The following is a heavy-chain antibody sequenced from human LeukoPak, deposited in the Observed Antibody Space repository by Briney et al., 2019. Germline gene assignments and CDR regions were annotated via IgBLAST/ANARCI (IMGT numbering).Heavy chain of an antibody. CDR3: ARHRVSGSSYSALDY. CDR1: GASINSHY. Sequence: PSETLSLTCTVSGASINSHYWSCIRQPPGKGLEWIGYISYSGSTNYNPSLKSRVIISVDTSKTHFSLNLSSVTAADTAFYYCARHRVSGSSYSALDYWGQGTLVSVSS. V-gene: IGHV4-59*08. D-gene: IGHD1-26*01. CDR2: ISYSGST. J-gene: IGHJ4*02.